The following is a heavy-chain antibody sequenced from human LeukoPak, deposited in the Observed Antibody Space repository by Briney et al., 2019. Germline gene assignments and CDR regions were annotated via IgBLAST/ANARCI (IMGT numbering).Heavy chain of an antibody. Sequence: GGSLRLSCAASGSTFSSYSMNWVRQAPGKGLEWVSSISSSSSYIYYADSVKGRFTISRDNAKNSLYLQMNSLRAEDTAVYYCARDTEEYSSSCWGQGTLVTVSS. CDR1: GSTFSSYS. J-gene: IGHJ4*02. D-gene: IGHD6-13*01. CDR2: ISSSSSYI. CDR3: ARDTEEYSSSC. V-gene: IGHV3-21*01.